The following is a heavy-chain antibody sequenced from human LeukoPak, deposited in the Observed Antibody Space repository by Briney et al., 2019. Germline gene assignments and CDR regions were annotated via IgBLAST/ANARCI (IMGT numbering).Heavy chain of an antibody. CDR1: GYSISSGYY. V-gene: IGHV4-38-2*01. Sequence: PSETLSLTCAVSGYSISSGYYWGWIRQPPGKGLEWIGSIYHSGSTYYNPSLKSRVTTSVDTSKNQFSLKLSSVTAADTAVYYCARNDFWSGYLDYWGQGTLVTVSS. J-gene: IGHJ4*02. D-gene: IGHD3-3*01. CDR2: IYHSGST. CDR3: ARNDFWSGYLDY.